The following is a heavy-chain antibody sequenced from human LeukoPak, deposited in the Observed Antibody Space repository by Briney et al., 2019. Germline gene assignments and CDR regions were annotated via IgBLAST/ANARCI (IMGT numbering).Heavy chain of an antibody. Sequence: GRSLTLSCAASGFTFSSYGMHWVRQAPGKGLEWVAAISDDGSNKYYADSVKGRFTISRDNSKNTLNLQMNSLRAEDTAVYYCAKVSERLATVSNFDYWGQGTLVTVCS. J-gene: IGHJ4*02. CDR1: GFTFSSYG. CDR3: AKVSERLATVSNFDY. CDR2: ISDDGSNK. V-gene: IGHV3-30*18. D-gene: IGHD6-19*01.